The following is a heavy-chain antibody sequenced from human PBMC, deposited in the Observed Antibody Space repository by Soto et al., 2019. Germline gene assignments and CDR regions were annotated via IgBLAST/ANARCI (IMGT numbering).Heavy chain of an antibody. J-gene: IGHJ4*02. CDR3: AKKYYGTYPFDY. Sequence: PXVSLRLSCAGSAFTFSNYAMAWVRQAPGKGLEWVSSIAGSGGDISYADSVKGRFTISRDNSKSTLFLQMDSLRAEDTAIYYCAKKYYGTYPFDYWGQGTLVTVSS. D-gene: IGHD1-26*01. V-gene: IGHV3-23*01. CDR2: IAGSGGDI. CDR1: AFTFSNYA.